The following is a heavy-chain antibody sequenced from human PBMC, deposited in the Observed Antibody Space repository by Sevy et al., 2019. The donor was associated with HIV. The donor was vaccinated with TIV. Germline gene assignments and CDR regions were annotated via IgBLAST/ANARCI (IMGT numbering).Heavy chain of an antibody. V-gene: IGHV1-8*01. CDR1: GYTFSNYD. CDR2: MNPNSGNA. Sequence: ASVKVSCKASGYTFSNYDIDWVRQATGQGLEWMGWMNPNSGNAGYEEKFQGRVTMTRDTSISTAYMGLTSLRSEDTAVYYCARRITQNDYCGGGSCSFDYWGQGTLVTVSS. CDR3: ARRITQNDYCGGGSCSFDY. D-gene: IGHD2-15*01. J-gene: IGHJ4*02.